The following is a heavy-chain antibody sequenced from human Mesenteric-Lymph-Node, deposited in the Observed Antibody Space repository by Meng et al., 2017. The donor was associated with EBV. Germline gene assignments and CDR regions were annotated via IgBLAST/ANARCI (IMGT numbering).Heavy chain of an antibody. CDR2: IYFSGST. Sequence: QVQLQESGPGLVKPSQTLSLTCAVSGGSISSGGYYWSWIRQPPGKGLEWIGYIYFSGSTYYNPSLKSRVTISVDTSKNQFSLRLSSVTAADTAVYHCARVKDADDAFDIWGQGTMVTV. D-gene: IGHD2-15*01. CDR1: GGSISSGGYY. V-gene: IGHV4-30-4*01. J-gene: IGHJ3*02. CDR3: ARVKDADDAFDI.